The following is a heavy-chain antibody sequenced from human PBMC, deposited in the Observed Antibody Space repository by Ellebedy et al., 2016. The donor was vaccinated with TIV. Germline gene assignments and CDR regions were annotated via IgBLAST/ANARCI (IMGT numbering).Heavy chain of an antibody. V-gene: IGHV3-7*03. D-gene: IGHD5-24*01. Sequence: PGGSLRLSCAASGFGFSSYWMSWVRHLPGKGLEWVANIREEGGDKYYLDSVKGRFTIARDDAETTTFLQMNSLRAEDTALYFCARVGRSPHNWSFDYWGQGTLVTVSS. CDR3: ARVGRSPHNWSFDY. CDR2: IREEGGDK. CDR1: GFGFSSYW. J-gene: IGHJ4*02.